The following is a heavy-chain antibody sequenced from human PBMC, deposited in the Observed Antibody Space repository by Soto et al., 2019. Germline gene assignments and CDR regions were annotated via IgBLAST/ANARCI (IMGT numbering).Heavy chain of an antibody. D-gene: IGHD3-22*01. V-gene: IGHV1-69*13. CDR1: GGTFSSYA. Sequence: SVKVSCKASGGTFSSYAISWVRRAPGQGLEWMGGIIPIFGTANYAQKFQGRVTITADESTSTAYMELSSLRSEDTAVYYCARFRMKDSSGYFAFDIWGQGTMVTVSS. J-gene: IGHJ3*02. CDR2: IIPIFGTA. CDR3: ARFRMKDSSGYFAFDI.